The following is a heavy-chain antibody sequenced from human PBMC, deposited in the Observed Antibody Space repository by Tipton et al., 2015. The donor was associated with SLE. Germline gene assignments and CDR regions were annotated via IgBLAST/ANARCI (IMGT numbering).Heavy chain of an antibody. Sequence: TLSLTCTVSGGSISSYYWSWIRQSPGKGLEWIGYIYYSGSTNYNPSLKSRVTISVDTSKNQFSLKLSSVTAADMAVYYCARGPPPDYDFWSGYYDAFDIWGQGTMVTVSS. CDR1: GGSISSYY. CDR2: IYYSGST. CDR3: ARGPPPDYDFWSGYYDAFDI. V-gene: IGHV4-59*01. D-gene: IGHD3-3*01. J-gene: IGHJ3*02.